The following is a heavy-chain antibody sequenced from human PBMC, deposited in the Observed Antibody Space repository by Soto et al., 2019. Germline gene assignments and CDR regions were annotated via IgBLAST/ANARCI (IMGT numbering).Heavy chain of an antibody. Sequence: QITLKESGPSLVRPTETLTLSCTFSGFSLITGVRVAWVRQPPGKALEWLAVIFWDKNDYYRPSLQTRVTISKDTSEDQVVLTLTNMDPEDTATYLCTQIYGSWSWGWDFHSWGQGTLVTFSS. CDR3: TQIYGSWSWGWDFHS. V-gene: IGHV2-5*02. CDR1: GFSLITGVR. CDR2: IFWDKND. D-gene: IGHD1-26*01. J-gene: IGHJ4*02.